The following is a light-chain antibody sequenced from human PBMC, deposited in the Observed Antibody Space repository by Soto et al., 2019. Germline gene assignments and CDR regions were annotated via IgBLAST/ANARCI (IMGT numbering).Light chain of an antibody. V-gene: IGKV1-8*01. CDR3: QQYYSYPST. J-gene: IGKJ5*01. CDR2: AAS. CDR1: QGISSY. Sequence: AIRMTQSPSSFSASTGDRVTITCRASQGISSYLAWYQQKPGKAPKLLIYAASTWQSGVPSRFSGSGSGTDFTLTISRLQSEDFATYYCQQYYSYPSTFGQGTRLEIK.